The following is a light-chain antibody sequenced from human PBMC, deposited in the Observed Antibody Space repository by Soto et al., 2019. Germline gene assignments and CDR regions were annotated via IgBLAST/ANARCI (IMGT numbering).Light chain of an antibody. J-gene: IGKJ1*01. CDR2: DVS. CDR3: QQYSSSPT. Sequence: EIVLTQSPGTLSLSPGERATLSCRSSQSVSSSYLAWYQQKPGQAPRLLIYDVSSRATGIPDRFSGSGSGTVFTLTISRVVSSDFALCYCQQYSSSPTFGQLTKVEIK. CDR1: QSVSSSY. V-gene: IGKV3-20*01.